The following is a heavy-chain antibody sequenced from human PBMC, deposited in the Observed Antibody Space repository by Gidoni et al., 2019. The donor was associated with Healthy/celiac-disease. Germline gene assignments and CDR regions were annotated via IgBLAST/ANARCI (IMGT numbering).Heavy chain of an antibody. CDR2: ISYDGSNK. CDR1: GFTFSSYG. V-gene: IGHV3-30*18. D-gene: IGHD3-22*01. Sequence: QVQLVESGGGVVQPGRSLRLSCAASGFTFSSYGLHWVRQAPGKGLEWVAVISYDGSNKYYADSVKGRFTISRDNSKNTLYLQMNSLRAEDTAVYYCAKDLAVALNYYDSSGPDYWGQGTLVTVSS. CDR3: AKDLAVALNYYDSSGPDY. J-gene: IGHJ4*02.